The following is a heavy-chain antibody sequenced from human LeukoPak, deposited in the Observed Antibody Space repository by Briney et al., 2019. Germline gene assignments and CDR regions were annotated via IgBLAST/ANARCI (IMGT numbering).Heavy chain of an antibody. J-gene: IGHJ4*02. CDR2: ISSSGSAI. CDR1: GFTFSSYE. CDR3: ARGGSLGY. V-gene: IGHV3-48*03. Sequence: GGSLRFSGAAPGFTFSSYEMNWFGQAPGRGLEWVSKISSSGSAIYYADSVKGRFTISRDNAKSTLYLQMNSLRAEDTAVYYCARGGSLGYWGQGTLVTVSS. D-gene: IGHD6-19*01.